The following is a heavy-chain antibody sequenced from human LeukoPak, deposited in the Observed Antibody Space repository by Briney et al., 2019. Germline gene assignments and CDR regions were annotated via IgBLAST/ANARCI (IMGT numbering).Heavy chain of an antibody. J-gene: IGHJ4*02. CDR3: AKLIGDDGTYSGY. CDR2: ISSSGGDT. CDR1: GFTFNTYA. Sequence: GGSLRLSCAASGFTFNTYAMSWVRQAPGKGLEWVSSISSSGGDTYYTDSVKGRFTISRDNSKNTLYLQMDSLRAEDTAIHNCAKLIGDDGTYSGYWGQGTLVTVSS. D-gene: IGHD4-17*01. V-gene: IGHV3-23*01.